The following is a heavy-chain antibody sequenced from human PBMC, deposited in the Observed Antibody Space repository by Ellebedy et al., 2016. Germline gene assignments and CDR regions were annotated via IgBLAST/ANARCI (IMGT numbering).Heavy chain of an antibody. Sequence: ASVKVSXXASGYTFTSYDINWVRQATGQGLEWMGWMNPNSGNTGYAQKFQGRVTMTRNTSISTAYMELSSLRSEDTAVYYCARGPKYYGSGSPDYWGQGTLVTVSS. CDR1: GYTFTSYD. CDR2: MNPNSGNT. D-gene: IGHD3-10*01. CDR3: ARGPKYYGSGSPDY. J-gene: IGHJ4*02. V-gene: IGHV1-8*01.